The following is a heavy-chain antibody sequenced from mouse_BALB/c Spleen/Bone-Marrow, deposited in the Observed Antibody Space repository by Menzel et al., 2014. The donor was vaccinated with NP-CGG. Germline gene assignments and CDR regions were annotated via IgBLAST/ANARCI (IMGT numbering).Heavy chain of an antibody. Sequence: VKLQESGAELVKPGASVKLSCKASGYTFTSYYTYWVKQRPGQGLEWIGGINPSNGGTNFNEKFKSKATLTVDRSSSTAYMQLSSLTSEDSAVYYCTRSEPFAYWGQGTLVTVSA. V-gene: IGHV1S81*02. CDR1: GYTFTSYY. CDR2: INPSNGGT. CDR3: TRSEPFAY. J-gene: IGHJ3*01.